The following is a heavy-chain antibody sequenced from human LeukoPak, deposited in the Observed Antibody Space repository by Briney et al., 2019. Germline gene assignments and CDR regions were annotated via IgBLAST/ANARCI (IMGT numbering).Heavy chain of an antibody. Sequence: GGSLRLSSPTSGFTFSSYEMNWVRQAPGKGLEWVSYISSSGSTIYYADSVKGRFTISRDNAKNSLYLQMNSLRAEDTAVYYCARDRVDYYGMDVWSQGTTVTVSS. D-gene: IGHD2-15*01. CDR1: GFTFSSYE. J-gene: IGHJ6*02. CDR2: ISSSGSTI. V-gene: IGHV3-48*03. CDR3: ARDRVDYYGMDV.